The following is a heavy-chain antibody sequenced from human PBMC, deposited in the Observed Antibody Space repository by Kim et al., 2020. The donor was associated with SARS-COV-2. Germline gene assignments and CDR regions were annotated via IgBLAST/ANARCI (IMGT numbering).Heavy chain of an antibody. CDR3: ATVFAIFGVVTRFDY. D-gene: IGHD3-3*01. Sequence: AQKFQGGVTMTEDTSTDTAYMELSSLRSEDTAVYYCATVFAIFGVVTRFDYWGQGTLVTVSS. J-gene: IGHJ4*02. V-gene: IGHV1-24*01.